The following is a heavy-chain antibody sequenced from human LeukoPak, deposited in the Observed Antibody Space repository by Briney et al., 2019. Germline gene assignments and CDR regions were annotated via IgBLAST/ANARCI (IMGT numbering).Heavy chain of an antibody. CDR2: IYHSGST. V-gene: IGHV4-4*02. D-gene: IGHD2-2*02. J-gene: IGHJ5*02. Sequence: PSGTLSLTCAVSGGSISSSNWWSWVRQPPGKGLEWIGEIYHSGSTNYNPSLKSRVTISVDTSKNQFSLKLSSVTAADTAVYYCARACSSTSCYTPVNWFDPWGQGTLVTVSS. CDR1: GGSISSSNW. CDR3: ARACSSTSCYTPVNWFDP.